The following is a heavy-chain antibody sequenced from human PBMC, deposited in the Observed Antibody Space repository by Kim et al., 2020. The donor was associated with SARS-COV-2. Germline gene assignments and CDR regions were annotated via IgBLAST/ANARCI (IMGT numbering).Heavy chain of an antibody. CDR3: AGLRLRGSGSYQRPFDY. Sequence: SETLSLTCTVSGGSISSSSYYWGWIRQPPGKGLEWIGSIYYSGSTYYNPSLKSRVTISVDTSKNQFSLKLSSVTAADTAVYYCAGLRLRGSGSYQRPFDYWGQGTLVTVSS. J-gene: IGHJ4*02. V-gene: IGHV4-39*01. CDR1: GGSISSSSYY. CDR2: IYYSGST. D-gene: IGHD3-10*01.